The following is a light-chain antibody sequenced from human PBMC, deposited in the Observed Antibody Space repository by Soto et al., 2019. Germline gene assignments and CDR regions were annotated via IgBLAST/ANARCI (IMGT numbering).Light chain of an antibody. V-gene: IGKV3D-20*02. J-gene: IGKJ4*01. CDR2: GAS. CDR3: QQRSNSPLT. CDR1: ESVSSNY. Sequence: SPGPLSLSPGDRATLSCRATESVSSNYLAWYQQRPGQAPRILFYGASNRATGIPDRFSGSGSGTDFTLTIRRLEPEDFAVYYCQQRSNSPLTFGRGTKVDI.